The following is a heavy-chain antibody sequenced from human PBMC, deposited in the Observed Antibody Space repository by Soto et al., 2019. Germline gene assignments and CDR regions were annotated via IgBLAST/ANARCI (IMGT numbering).Heavy chain of an antibody. CDR1: GFTFSSYW. CDR3: ARDGSYYDFWSGYYEYYYYYMDV. V-gene: IGHV3-7*01. CDR2: IKQDGSEK. Sequence: GGSLRLSCAASGFTFSSYWMSWVRQAPGKGLEWVANIKQDGSEKYYVDSVKGRFTISRDNAKNSRYLQMNSLRAEDTAVYYCARDGSYYDFWSGYYEYYYYYMDVWGKGTTVTVSS. D-gene: IGHD3-3*01. J-gene: IGHJ6*03.